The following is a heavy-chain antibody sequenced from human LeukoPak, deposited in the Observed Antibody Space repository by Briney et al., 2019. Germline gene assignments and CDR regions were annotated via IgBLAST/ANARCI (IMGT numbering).Heavy chain of an antibody. CDR1: GGSISSYY. J-gene: IGHJ3*02. CDR2: IYTSGST. V-gene: IGHV4-4*07. D-gene: IGHD5-24*01. CDR3: ARAEGAGYNLGAFDI. Sequence: WGTLSLTCTGSGGSISSYYWSWIRQPAGKGLEWIGRIYTSGSTNYNPSRKSRGTMSVDTSKNQFSLKLSSVTAADTAVYYCARAEGAGYNLGAFDIWGQGTMVTVSS.